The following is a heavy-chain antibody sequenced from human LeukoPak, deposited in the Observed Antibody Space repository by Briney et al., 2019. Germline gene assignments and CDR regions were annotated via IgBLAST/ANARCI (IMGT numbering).Heavy chain of an antibody. V-gene: IGHV4-4*07. D-gene: IGHD6-13*01. Sequence: SETLSLTCTVPGGSISSYYWSWIRQPAGKGLEWIGRIYTSGSTNYNPSLKSRVTMSVDTSKNQFSLKLSSVTAADTAVYYCARRIAAAGTHDAFDIWGQGTMVTVSS. J-gene: IGHJ3*02. CDR3: ARRIAAAGTHDAFDI. CDR1: GGSISSYY. CDR2: IYTSGST.